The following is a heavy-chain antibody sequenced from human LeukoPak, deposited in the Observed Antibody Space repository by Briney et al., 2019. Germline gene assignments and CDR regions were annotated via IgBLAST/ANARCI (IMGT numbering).Heavy chain of an antibody. CDR2: IRYDESYK. CDR3: ATAPLYSGSYYRHMDV. V-gene: IGHV3-30*02. Sequence: GGSLRLSCAASGFTFTTYAMHWVRQAPGKGLEWVAFIRYDESYKYYADSVKGRFTISRDNSKNTLYVQMNSLRPEDTAVYYCATAPLYSGSYYRHMDVWGKGTTVTVSS. CDR1: GFTFTTYA. J-gene: IGHJ6*03. D-gene: IGHD1-26*01.